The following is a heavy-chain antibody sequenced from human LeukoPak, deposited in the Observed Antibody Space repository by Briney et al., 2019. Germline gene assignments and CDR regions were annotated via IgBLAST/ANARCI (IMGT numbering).Heavy chain of an antibody. CDR2: ISYDGDNT. CDR3: ARGDYEVY. CDR1: GSTLSTYV. Sequence: PGGSLRLSCAASGSTLSTYVMHWVRQAPGKGLEWVAYISYDGDNTYYADSVKGRLTISRDNSKNTLYLLVNSLTVEDTAVYYCARGDYEVYWGQGTLVTVSS. V-gene: IGHV3-30*01. J-gene: IGHJ4*02. D-gene: IGHD4-17*01.